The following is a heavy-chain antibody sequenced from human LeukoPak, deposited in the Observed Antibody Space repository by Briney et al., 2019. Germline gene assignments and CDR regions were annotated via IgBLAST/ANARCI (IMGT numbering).Heavy chain of an antibody. CDR3: EKEYSGYDFDY. CDR1: GFTLRIYD. Sequence: GGSLRLSCAASGFTLRIYDMSWVRQAPGKGVEGVAATSGSGVNSYYADSVRGRFTISRENSKNTLYLQMDSLRAEDTALYYCEKEYSGYDFDYWGQGTLVTVSS. V-gene: IGHV3-23*01. CDR2: TSGSGVNS. J-gene: IGHJ4*02. D-gene: IGHD5-12*01.